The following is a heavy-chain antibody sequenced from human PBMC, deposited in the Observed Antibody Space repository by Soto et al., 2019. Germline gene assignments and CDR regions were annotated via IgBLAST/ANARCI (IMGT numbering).Heavy chain of an antibody. J-gene: IGHJ4*02. CDR1: GFTFSSYS. D-gene: IGHD2-2*01. Sequence: GGSLRLSCAASGFTFSSYSMNWVRQAPGKGLEWVSSISSSSSYIYYADSVKGRFTISRDNAKNSLYLQMNSLRAEDTAVYYCASYDIVVVPAAIRRPDPGVGWGQGTLVTVSS. CDR3: ASYDIVVVPAAIRRPDPGVG. V-gene: IGHV3-21*01. CDR2: ISSSSSYI.